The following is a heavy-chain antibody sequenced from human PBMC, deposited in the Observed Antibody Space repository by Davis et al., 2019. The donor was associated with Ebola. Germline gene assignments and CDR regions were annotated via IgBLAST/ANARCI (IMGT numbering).Heavy chain of an antibody. CDR2: IKSDGSET. V-gene: IGHV3-74*03. CDR3: ARREAASIDY. CDR1: GFAFSTYW. Sequence: GESLKISCAASGFAFSTYWMHWVRQGTGTGLIWVGRIKSDGSETSYTDSVKGRFTISRDNAKNTLFLQLNSLRVEDTAIYYCARREAASIDYWGQGTLVTVSS. D-gene: IGHD6-25*01. J-gene: IGHJ4*02.